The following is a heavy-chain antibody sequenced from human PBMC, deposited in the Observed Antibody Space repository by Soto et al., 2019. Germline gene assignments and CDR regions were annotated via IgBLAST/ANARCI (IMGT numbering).Heavy chain of an antibody. J-gene: IGHJ5*02. CDR3: ARDDGSTWRFVWFDP. CDR2: ISSGSSSR. Sequence: HPGGSLRLSCAASGFTFNSYTMNWVRQAPGKGLEWVSYISSGSSSRYYADSVKGRFTISRDNAKNSLYLQMNSLRAEDTAVYYCARDDGSTWRFVWFDPWGQGTLVTVSS. D-gene: IGHD6-13*01. CDR1: GFTFNSYT. V-gene: IGHV3-48*01.